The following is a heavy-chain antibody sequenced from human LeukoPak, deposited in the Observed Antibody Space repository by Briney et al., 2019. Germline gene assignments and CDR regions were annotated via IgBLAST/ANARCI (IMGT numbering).Heavy chain of an antibody. D-gene: IGHD6-19*01. V-gene: IGHV3-9*03. CDR3: AKVSVAGAFDI. Sequence: PGRSLRLSCAASGFTFDDYAMHWVRQAPGKGLEWVSGISWNSGRIGYADSVKGRFTISRDNAKNSLYLQINSLRAEDMALYYCAKVSVAGAFDIWGQGTMVTVSS. CDR2: ISWNSGRI. J-gene: IGHJ3*02. CDR1: GFTFDDYA.